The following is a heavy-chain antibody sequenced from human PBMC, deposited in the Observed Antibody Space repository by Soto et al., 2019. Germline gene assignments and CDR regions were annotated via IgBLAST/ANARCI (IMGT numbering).Heavy chain of an antibody. D-gene: IGHD1-26*01. V-gene: IGHV3-30-3*01. CDR2: ISYDGSNK. Sequence: ESGGGVVQPGRSLRLSCAASGFTFSSYAMHRVRQAPGKGLEWVAVISYDGSNKYYADSVKGRFTISRDNSKNTLYLQMNSLRAEDTAVYYCARGATCLDYWGQGTLVTVSS. CDR3: ARGATCLDY. J-gene: IGHJ4*02. CDR1: GFTFSSYA.